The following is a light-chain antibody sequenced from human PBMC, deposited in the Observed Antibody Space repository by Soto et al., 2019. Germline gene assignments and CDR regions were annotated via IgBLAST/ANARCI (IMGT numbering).Light chain of an antibody. Sequence: EIVLTQSPGTLSLSPGERAALSCRASQSVGNNFLGWYQQKPGQSPRLLIYHASTRATGIPDRFSGTASGTDFNLTISRLEPEDFAVYYCHQYASLPLTFGGGTKVEIK. CDR3: HQYASLPLT. CDR1: QSVGNNF. CDR2: HAS. J-gene: IGKJ4*01. V-gene: IGKV3-20*01.